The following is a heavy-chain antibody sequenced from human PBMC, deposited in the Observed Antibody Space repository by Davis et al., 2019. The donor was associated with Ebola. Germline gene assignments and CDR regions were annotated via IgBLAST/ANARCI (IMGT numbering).Heavy chain of an antibody. V-gene: IGHV3-74*01. J-gene: IGHJ5*02. CDR2: INSDGSST. Sequence: GESLKISCAASGFTFDDYAMHWVRQAPGKGLVWVSRINSDGSSTSYADSVKGRFTISRDNAKNTLYLQMNSLRAEDTAVYYCARAEGGFWSGYHWWFDPWGQGTLVTVSS. CDR3: ARAEGGFWSGYHWWFDP. D-gene: IGHD3-3*01. CDR1: GFTFDDYA.